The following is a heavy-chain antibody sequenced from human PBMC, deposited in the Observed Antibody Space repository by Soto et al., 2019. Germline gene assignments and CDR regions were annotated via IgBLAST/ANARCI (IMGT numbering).Heavy chain of an antibody. CDR3: TTDPKYYYGSGSYNSDYYYYYMDV. J-gene: IGHJ6*03. CDR1: GFTFSNAW. CDR2: IKSKTDGGTT. Sequence: GGSLRLSCAASGFTFSNAWMSWVRQAPGKGLEWVGRIKSKTDGGTTDYAAPVKGRFTISRDDSKNTLYLQMNSLKTEDTAVYYCTTDPKYYYGSGSYNSDYYYYYMDVWGKGTTVTVSS. V-gene: IGHV3-15*01. D-gene: IGHD3-10*01.